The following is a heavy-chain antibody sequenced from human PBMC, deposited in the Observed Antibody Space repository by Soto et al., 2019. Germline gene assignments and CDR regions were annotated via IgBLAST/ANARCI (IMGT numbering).Heavy chain of an antibody. CDR2: IYYSGST. CDR3: ARTGCYGCEDYYMDV. J-gene: IGHJ6*03. CDR1: GGSISSYY. D-gene: IGHD2-15*01. Sequence: SETLSLTCTVSGGSISSYYWSWIRQPPGKGLEWIGYIYYSGSTNYNPSLKSRVTISVDTSKNQFSLKLSSVTAADTAVYYCARTGCYGCEDYYMDVWGKGTTVTVSS. V-gene: IGHV4-59*01.